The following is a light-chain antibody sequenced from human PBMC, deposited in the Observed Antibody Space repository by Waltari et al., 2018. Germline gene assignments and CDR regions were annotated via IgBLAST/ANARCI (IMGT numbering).Light chain of an antibody. CDR3: QTGGHGTWV. CDR1: SGHSSHT. CDR2: VNSDGSH. V-gene: IGLV4-69*01. J-gene: IGLJ3*02. Sequence: QLVLTQSPSASASLGASVRLTCTLASGHSSHTIAWHQQQPEKGPRYLMKVNSDGSHSKGDEIPDLFSGSGSGAERYLTISSVQSEDEADYYCQTGGHGTWVFGGGTKLTVL.